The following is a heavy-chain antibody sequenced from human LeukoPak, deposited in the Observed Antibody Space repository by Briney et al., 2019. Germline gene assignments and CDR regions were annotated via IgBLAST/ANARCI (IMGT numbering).Heavy chain of an antibody. Sequence: GGSLRLSCAAPGFTFSNYVMTWVRQAPGKGLEWVSTIDSGSINTFYADSVKGRFTISRDNSKNTLYLQMNSLRAEDTALYFCARDPRAYFYGSANAFDIWGQGTMVTVSS. CDR3: ARDPRAYFYGSANAFDI. CDR1: GFTFSNYV. CDR2: IDSGSINT. D-gene: IGHD3-10*01. J-gene: IGHJ3*02. V-gene: IGHV3-23*01.